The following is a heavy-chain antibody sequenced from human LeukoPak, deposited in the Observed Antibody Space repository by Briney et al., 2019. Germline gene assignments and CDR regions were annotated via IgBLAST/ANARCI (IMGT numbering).Heavy chain of an antibody. CDR1: GYTFTSYY. Sequence: ASVKVSCKASGYTFTSYYMHWLRQAPGQGLEWMGIINPSGGSKSYAQKFQGRVTMTRDTSTSTVYMELSSLRSEDTAVYYCARTKRTTVTFDYWGQGTLVTVSS. CDR2: INPSGGSK. CDR3: ARTKRTTVTFDY. D-gene: IGHD4-17*01. J-gene: IGHJ4*02. V-gene: IGHV1-46*01.